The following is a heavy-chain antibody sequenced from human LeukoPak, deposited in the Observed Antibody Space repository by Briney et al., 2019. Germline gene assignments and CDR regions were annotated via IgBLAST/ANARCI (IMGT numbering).Heavy chain of an antibody. J-gene: IGHJ4*02. CDR1: GFAFDTYY. V-gene: IGHV1-46*02. D-gene: IGHD1-26*01. CDR2: LNPGGDST. Sequence: ASVKVSCKASGFAFDTYYMHWVRQAPGQGLEWMGILNPGGDSTAYAQKFQGRVTMTKDMSTGTFYLEVSSLRSEDTAVYYCAREHSASALDSWGQGTLVTVSS. CDR3: AREHSASALDS.